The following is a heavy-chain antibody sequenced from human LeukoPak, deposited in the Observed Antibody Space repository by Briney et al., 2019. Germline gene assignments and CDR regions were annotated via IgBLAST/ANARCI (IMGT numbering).Heavy chain of an antibody. J-gene: IGHJ4*02. CDR3: ARDREPMVRGVISYFDY. CDR1: GFTFSSYS. Sequence: GGSLRLSCAASGFTFSSYSMNWVRQAPGKGLEWVSSISSSSSYIYYADSVKGRFTISRDNAKNSLYLQMNSLRAEDTAVYYCARDREPMVRGVISYFDYWGQGTLVTVSS. V-gene: IGHV3-21*01. CDR2: ISSSSSYI. D-gene: IGHD3-10*01.